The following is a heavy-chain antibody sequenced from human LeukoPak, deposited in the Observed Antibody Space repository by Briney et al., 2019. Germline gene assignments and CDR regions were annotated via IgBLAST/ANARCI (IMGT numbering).Heavy chain of an antibody. CDR2: IHTSTGNP. Sequence: ASVKVSCKASGYGFTDYVMNWLRQAPGQGLEWMGWIHTSTGNPTYAQGFIGRFVFSLDTSVSTAYLQISSLKAEDSAVYYCARTRGSFPPGFDLWGQGTMVTVSS. D-gene: IGHD1-26*01. CDR1: GYGFTDYV. V-gene: IGHV7-4-1*02. CDR3: ARTRGSFPPGFDL. J-gene: IGHJ3*01.